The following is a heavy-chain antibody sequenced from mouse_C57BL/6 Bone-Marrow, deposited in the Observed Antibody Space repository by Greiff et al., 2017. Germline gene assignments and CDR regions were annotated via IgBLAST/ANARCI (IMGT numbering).Heavy chain of an antibody. D-gene: IGHD4-1*01. CDR3: AKNGRESAMDY. CDR2: IWIGGST. CDR1: GFSLTSYG. J-gene: IGHJ4*01. V-gene: IGHV2-4*01. Sequence: VKLVESGPGLVQPSQSLSITCTVSGFSLTSYGVHWVRQPPGKGLEWLGVIWIGGSTDYNAAFISRLSISKDNSKSQVFFKMNSLQADDTAIYYCAKNGRESAMDYWGQGTSVTVSS.